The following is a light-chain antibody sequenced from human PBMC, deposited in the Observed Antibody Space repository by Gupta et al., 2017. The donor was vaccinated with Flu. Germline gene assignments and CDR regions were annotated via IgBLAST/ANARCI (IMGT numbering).Light chain of an antibody. J-gene: IGLJ2*01. CDR3: QSYDSSRGVV. Sequence: RVAISCTGGSSNIGAGYSVHWYQHLPGTAPKLLISGNVNRPAGVSDRFSGSKSGTSATLAINGLQPDDEAIYYCQSYDSSRGVVFGGGSKVTVL. CDR1: SSNIGAGYS. V-gene: IGLV1-40*01. CDR2: GNV.